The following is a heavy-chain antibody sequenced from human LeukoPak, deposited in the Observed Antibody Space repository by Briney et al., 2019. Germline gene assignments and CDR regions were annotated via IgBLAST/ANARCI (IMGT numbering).Heavy chain of an antibody. CDR2: ISSSSSYI. CDR1: GFTFSSYA. D-gene: IGHD2-21*02. Sequence: GGSLRLSCAASGFTFSSYAMSWVRQAPGKGLEWVSSISSSSSYIYYADSVKGRFTISRDNAKDSLYLQMNSLRAEDTAVYYCASEVVVTAIASGYWGQGTLVTVSS. J-gene: IGHJ4*02. V-gene: IGHV3-21*01. CDR3: ASEVVVTAIASGY.